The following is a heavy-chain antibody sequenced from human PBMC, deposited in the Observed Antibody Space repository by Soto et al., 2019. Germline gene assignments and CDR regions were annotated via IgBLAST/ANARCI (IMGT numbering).Heavy chain of an antibody. CDR1: GYSISSGYY. CDR3: ARDPTTGGGFDY. J-gene: IGHJ4*02. Sequence: PSETLSLTCAVSGYSISSGYYWGWIRQPPGKGLEWIGSIYHSGGTYYNPSLKSRVTISVDTSKNQFSLKLSSVTAADTAVYYCARDPTTGGGFDYWGQGTLVTVSS. D-gene: IGHD2-8*02. CDR2: IYHSGGT. V-gene: IGHV4-38-2*02.